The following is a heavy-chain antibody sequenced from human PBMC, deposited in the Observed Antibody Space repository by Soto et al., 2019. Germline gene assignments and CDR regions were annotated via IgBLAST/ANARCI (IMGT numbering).Heavy chain of an antibody. D-gene: IGHD3-22*01. V-gene: IGHV3-30-3*01. J-gene: IGHJ4*02. CDR1: GFTFSSYA. Sequence: QVQLVESGGGVVQPGRSLRLSCAASGFTFSSYAMHWVRQAPGKGLEWVAVISYDGSNKYYADSVKGRFTTSRDNSKNTLYLQMNSLRAEDTAVYYCARAGTIGYSYYFDYWGQGTLVTVSS. CDR2: ISYDGSNK. CDR3: ARAGTIGYSYYFDY.